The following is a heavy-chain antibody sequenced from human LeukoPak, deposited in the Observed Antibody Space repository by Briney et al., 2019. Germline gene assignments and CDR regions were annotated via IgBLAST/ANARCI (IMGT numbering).Heavy chain of an antibody. CDR2: INSDGSST. CDR3: AREVGETYYYDSSGYYYDY. CDR1: GFTFSSYW. J-gene: IGHJ4*02. V-gene: IGHV3-74*01. D-gene: IGHD3-22*01. Sequence: GGSLRLSCAASGFTFSSYWMHWVRQAPGKGLVWVSRINSDGSSTSYADSVKGRFTISRDNAKNTLYLQMNSLRADDTAVYYCAREVGETYYYDSSGYYYDYWGQGTLVTVSS.